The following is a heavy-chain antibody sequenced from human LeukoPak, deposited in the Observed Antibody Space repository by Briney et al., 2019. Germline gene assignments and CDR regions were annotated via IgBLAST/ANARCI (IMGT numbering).Heavy chain of an antibody. V-gene: IGHV3-23*01. CDR1: GFTFSSYA. CDR3: ARDRASSGYSDSPDAFDI. D-gene: IGHD3-22*01. J-gene: IGHJ3*02. Sequence: GGSLRLSCAASGFTFSSYAMSWVRQAPGKGLEWVSAISGSGGSTYYADSVKGRFTISRDNSKNTLYLQMNSLRAEDTAVYYCARDRASSGYSDSPDAFDIWGQGTMVTVSS. CDR2: ISGSGGST.